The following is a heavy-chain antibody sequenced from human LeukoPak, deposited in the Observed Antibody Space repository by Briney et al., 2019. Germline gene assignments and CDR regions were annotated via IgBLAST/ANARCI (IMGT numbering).Heavy chain of an antibody. V-gene: IGHV4-38-2*01. CDR2: MSHNRGT. D-gene: IGHD3-10*01. Sequence: SETLSLTCAVSGHPISTGYYWGWIRQPPGKGLEWIGSMSHNRGTYNNPTLRSRVTIPMDTSKNQISLRLTSVTAADTAVYYCASYYASGVSAYNYYGMDVWGKGTTVTVSS. CDR1: GHPISTGYY. J-gene: IGHJ6*04. CDR3: ASYYASGVSAYNYYGMDV.